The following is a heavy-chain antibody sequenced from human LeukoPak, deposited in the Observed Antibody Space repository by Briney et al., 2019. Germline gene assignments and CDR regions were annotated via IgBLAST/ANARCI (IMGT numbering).Heavy chain of an antibody. CDR3: ARLGRSSEDAYNYGFDY. Sequence: PSETLSLTCIVSGGSISSSNYYWGWIRQSPGKGLEWIGSIYSRGSTYYNPSLKSRVIVSSDMSKNQFSLMLNSVTAADTAVYYCARLGRSSEDAYNYGFDYWGQGTLVTVSS. CDR2: IYSRGST. J-gene: IGHJ4*02. CDR1: GGSISSSNYY. D-gene: IGHD5-24*01. V-gene: IGHV4-39*07.